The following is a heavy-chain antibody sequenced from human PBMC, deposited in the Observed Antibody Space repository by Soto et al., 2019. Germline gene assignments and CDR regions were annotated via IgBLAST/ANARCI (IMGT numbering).Heavy chain of an antibody. Sequence: SVKVSCKSSGGTFSSYAISWVRQAPGQGLEWMGGIIPIFGTANYAQKFQGRVTITADESTSTAYMELSSLRSEDTAVYYCASPKRGYSYGYYYYYGMDVWGQGTTVTVSS. V-gene: IGHV1-69*13. D-gene: IGHD5-18*01. CDR1: GGTFSSYA. CDR3: ASPKRGYSYGYYYYYGMDV. CDR2: IIPIFGTA. J-gene: IGHJ6*02.